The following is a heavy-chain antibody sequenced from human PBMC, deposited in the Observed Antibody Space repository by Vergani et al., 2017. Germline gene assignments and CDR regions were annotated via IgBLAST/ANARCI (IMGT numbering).Heavy chain of an antibody. CDR3: AKDRGGYSYGLDY. D-gene: IGHD5-18*01. V-gene: IGHV3-30*18. CDR1: GFTFSSYA. CDR2: ISYDGSNK. J-gene: IGHJ4*02. Sequence: VQLLESGGGLVQPGGSLRLSCAASGFTFSSYAMSWVRQAPGKGLEWVAVISYDGSNKYYADSVKGRFTISRDNSKNTLYLQMNSLRAEDTALYYCAKDRGGYSYGLDYWGQGTLVTVSS.